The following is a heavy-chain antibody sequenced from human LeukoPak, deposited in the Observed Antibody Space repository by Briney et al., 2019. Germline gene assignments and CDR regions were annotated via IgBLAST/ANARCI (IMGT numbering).Heavy chain of an antibody. Sequence: SVKVFCKASGGTFSSYAISWVRQAPGQGLEWMGGIIPIFGTANYAQKFQGRVTITTDGSTTTAYMELSSLRSEDTAVYYCASMSSDGSAERGYYYYYMDVWGKGTTVTVSS. V-gene: IGHV1-69*05. CDR2: IIPIFGTA. D-gene: IGHD3-10*01. CDR3: ASMSSDGSAERGYYYYYMDV. CDR1: GGTFSSYA. J-gene: IGHJ6*03.